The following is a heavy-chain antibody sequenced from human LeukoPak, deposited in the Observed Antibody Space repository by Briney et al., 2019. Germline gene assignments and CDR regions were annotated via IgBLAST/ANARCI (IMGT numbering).Heavy chain of an antibody. D-gene: IGHD2-2*01. J-gene: IGHJ6*02. CDR3: ARDWGYCSSTSCFYYGMDV. CDR2: ITGSSDYM. V-gene: IGHV3-21*01. CDR1: GFTFSSYT. Sequence: GGSLRLSCAASGFTFSSYTMNWVRQAPGKGLEWVSSITGSSDYMYYADSVKGRFTISRDNAKNSLYLQMNSLRAEDTAVYYCARDWGYCSSTSCFYYGMDVWGQGTTVTVSS.